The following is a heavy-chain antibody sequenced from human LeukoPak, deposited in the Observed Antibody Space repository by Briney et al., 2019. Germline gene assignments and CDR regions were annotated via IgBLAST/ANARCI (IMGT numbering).Heavy chain of an antibody. CDR2: IYYSGST. Sequence: SETLSLTCTVSGGSISSYYWSWIRQPPGKGLEWIGYIYYSGSTNYDPSLKSRVTISVETSKNQFSLKLSSVTAADTAVYYCARRYCSGGSCPFDYWGQGTLVTVSS. CDR1: GGSISSYY. J-gene: IGHJ4*02. CDR3: ARRYCSGGSCPFDY. V-gene: IGHV4-59*01. D-gene: IGHD2-15*01.